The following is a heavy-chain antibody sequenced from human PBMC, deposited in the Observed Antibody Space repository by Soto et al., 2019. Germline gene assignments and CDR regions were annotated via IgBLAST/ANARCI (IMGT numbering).Heavy chain of an antibody. CDR3: ARDSDRDGYNLGYFDY. D-gene: IGHD5-12*01. CDR1: GGSFSGYY. Sequence: PSETLSLTCAVYGGSFSGYYWTWIRQPPGTGLEWIGEINHSGSTNYNPSLKSRVTISVDTSKNQFSLKLSSVTAADTAVYYCARDSDRDGYNLGYFDYWGQGTLVTVSS. J-gene: IGHJ4*02. CDR2: INHSGST. V-gene: IGHV4-34*01.